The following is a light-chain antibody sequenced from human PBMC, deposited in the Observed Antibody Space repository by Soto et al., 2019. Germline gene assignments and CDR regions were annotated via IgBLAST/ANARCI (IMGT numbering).Light chain of an antibody. CDR3: SSYAGSNNFVA. Sequence: QSALTQPPSASGSPGQSVTISCTGTSSDVGGYNYVSWYQQHPGKAPKLMIYEVNKPPSGVPDRFSGSKSGNTASLTVSGLQAEDEAGYYCSSYAGSNNFVAFGGGTKLTVL. J-gene: IGLJ2*01. CDR1: SSDVGGYNY. CDR2: EVN. V-gene: IGLV2-8*01.